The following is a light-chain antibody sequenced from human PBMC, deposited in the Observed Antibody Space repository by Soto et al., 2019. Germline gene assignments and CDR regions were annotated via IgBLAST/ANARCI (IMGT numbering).Light chain of an antibody. Sequence: EILLTQSPGTLSLSPGERATLSCRASQSVRSNYLAWYRQKPGQAPRLLIYGASNRAPGIPERLTGSGYATDLTITISRMENEDFAVYYCHQYGNETEMFGHGTQVDIK. V-gene: IGKV3-20*01. J-gene: IGKJ1*01. CDR1: QSVRSNY. CDR2: GAS. CDR3: HQYGNETEM.